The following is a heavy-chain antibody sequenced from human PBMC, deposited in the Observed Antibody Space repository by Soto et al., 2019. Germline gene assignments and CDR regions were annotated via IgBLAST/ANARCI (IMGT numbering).Heavy chain of an antibody. CDR1: GGTFSSYA. D-gene: IGHD1-26*01. J-gene: IGHJ5*02. V-gene: IGHV1-8*02. CDR3: ARSSGGNFGIIIEGTNWFAP. CDR2: INPHGGST. Sequence: GASVKVSCKASGGTFSSYAINWVRQAPGQGLEWMGVINPHGGSTAYAQKFKGRVTLTRDTSASTVYMEVSSLTSEDTAMYYCARSSGGNFGIIIEGTNWFAPWGQGTLVTVSS.